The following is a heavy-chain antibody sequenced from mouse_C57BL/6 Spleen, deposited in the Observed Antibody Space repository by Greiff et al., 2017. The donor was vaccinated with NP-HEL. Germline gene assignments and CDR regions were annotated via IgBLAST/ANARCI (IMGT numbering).Heavy chain of an antibody. V-gene: IGHV5-16*01. CDR1: GFTFSDYY. J-gene: IGHJ3*01. Sequence: EVQRVESEGGLVQPGSSMKLSCTASGFTFSDYYMAWVRQVPEKGLEWVANINYDGSSTYYLDSLKSRFIISRDNAKNILYLQMSSLKSEDTATYYCARGGGYYYGSSYAWFAYWGQGTLVTVSA. D-gene: IGHD1-1*01. CDR2: INYDGSST. CDR3: ARGGGYYYGSSYAWFAY.